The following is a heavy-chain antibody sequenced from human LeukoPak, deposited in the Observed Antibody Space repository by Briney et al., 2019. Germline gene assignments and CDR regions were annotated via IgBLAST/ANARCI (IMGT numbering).Heavy chain of an antibody. V-gene: IGHV4-59*08. CDR3: ARLDCVSDACYNH. D-gene: IGHD3/OR15-3a*01. J-gene: IGHJ4*02. CDR1: GDSVSSYY. CDR2: VSSDGTT. Sequence: SETLSLTCYVSGDSVSSYYWSWIRQPPGKGLEWIGYVSSDGTTNYTPSLRRRVIMSVDTAKNHIFLNLTSLTAADTAIYYCARLDCVSDACYNHWGRGTLVPGSS.